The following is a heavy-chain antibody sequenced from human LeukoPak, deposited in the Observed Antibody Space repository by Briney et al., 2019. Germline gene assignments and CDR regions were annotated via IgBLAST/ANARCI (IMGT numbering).Heavy chain of an antibody. CDR3: ARDSKRVVPAAHYYYYYGMDV. CDR1: GFTFSSYD. J-gene: IGHJ6*04. V-gene: IGHV3-30*04. Sequence: GRSLRLSCAASGFTFSSYDMHWVRQAPGKGLEWVSVISYDGSNKYYADSVKGRFTISRDNSKNTLYLQMNSLRAEDTAVYYCARDSKRVVPAAHYYYYYGMDVWGKGTTVTVSS. CDR2: ISYDGSNK. D-gene: IGHD2-2*01.